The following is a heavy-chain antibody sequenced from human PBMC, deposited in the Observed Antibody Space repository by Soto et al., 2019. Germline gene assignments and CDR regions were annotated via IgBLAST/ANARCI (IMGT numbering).Heavy chain of an antibody. CDR2: INIDGTKT. D-gene: IGHD3-16*01. CDR3: AKDLLWGQSDY. J-gene: IGHJ4*02. V-gene: IGHV3-74*01. CDR1: GFTFSRYW. Sequence: EVQLVESGGGLVQPGGSLSLSCAVSGFTFSRYWMHWFRQDPGNGLVWVSSINIDGTKTQYADSVRGRFTVSRDNAKSTVYLQMISLRSEDKAVYYCAKDLLWGQSDYCGQGTMVVVSS.